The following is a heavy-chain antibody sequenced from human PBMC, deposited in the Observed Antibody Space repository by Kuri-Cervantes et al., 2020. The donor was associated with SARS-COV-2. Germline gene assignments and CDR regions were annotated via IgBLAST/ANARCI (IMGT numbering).Heavy chain of an antibody. CDR2: INPSGGGT. CDR1: GYIFTNYY. CDR3: ARDPGYSSSSVYYYYGMDV. J-gene: IGHJ6*02. D-gene: IGHD6-6*01. V-gene: IGHV1-46*01. Sequence: ASVKVSCKASGYIFTNYYMGWVRQAPGQGLEWLGIINPSGGGTSYAQKFQGRVTMTRDTSTSTVYMELSSLRSEDTAVYYCARDPGYSSSSVYYYYGMDVWGQGTTVTVSS.